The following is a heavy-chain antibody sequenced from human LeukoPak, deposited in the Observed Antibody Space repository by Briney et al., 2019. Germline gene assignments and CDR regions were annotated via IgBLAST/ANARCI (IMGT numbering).Heavy chain of an antibody. Sequence: GGSLRLSCAASGFTVSSNYAMTWVRQASGKGLEWVSVISGSGDATYYADSVKGRFTISRDNSKNTLYLQMNSLRAEDTAVYYCAKVPRDGYNFLDYWGQGTLVTVSS. CDR1: GFTVSSNYA. D-gene: IGHD5-24*01. V-gene: IGHV3-23*01. CDR3: AKVPRDGYNFLDY. J-gene: IGHJ4*02. CDR2: ISGSGDAT.